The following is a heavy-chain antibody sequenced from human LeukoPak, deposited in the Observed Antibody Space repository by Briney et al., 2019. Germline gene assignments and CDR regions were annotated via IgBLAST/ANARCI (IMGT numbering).Heavy chain of an antibody. CDR3: ARQSVLTGTTWFDP. CDR1: GGSISSCY. D-gene: IGHD1-7*01. V-gene: IGHV4-4*09. CDR2: IYTSGST. Sequence: SETLSLTCTVSGGSISSCYWSWIRQPPGKGLEWIGYIYTSGSTNYNPSLKSRVTISVDTSKNQFSLKLSSVTAADTAVYYCARQSVLTGTTWFDPWGQGTLITVSS. J-gene: IGHJ5*02.